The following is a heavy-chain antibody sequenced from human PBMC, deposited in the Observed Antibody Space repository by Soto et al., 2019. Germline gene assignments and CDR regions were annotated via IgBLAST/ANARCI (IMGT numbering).Heavy chain of an antibody. CDR1: GFTFSSYA. J-gene: IGHJ3*02. CDR3: AKDVVVVPAATLGAFDI. V-gene: IGHV3-23*01. Sequence: EVQLLESGGGLVQPGGSLRLSCAASGFTFSSYAMSWVRQAPGKGLEWVSAISGSGGSTYYADSVKGRFTISRDNSKNTLYLQMNSLRAEDTAVYYCAKDVVVVPAATLGAFDIWGQGTMVTVSS. CDR2: ISGSGGST. D-gene: IGHD2-2*01.